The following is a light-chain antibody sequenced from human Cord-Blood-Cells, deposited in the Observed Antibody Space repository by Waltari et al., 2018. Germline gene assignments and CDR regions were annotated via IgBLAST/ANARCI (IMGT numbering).Light chain of an antibody. V-gene: IGKV2-28*01. CDR1: QSLLHSNGDNY. Sequence: DLVMTQSTLSLPVTPGETASHSCRYSQSLLHSNGDNYLDRYLHKPGQSPQLLIYLGSNRSSGVPDRCSGGCAGTDYTLKISRLESEDVGVYYYRQALQTPMYTFGQGTKLEIK. CDR2: LGS. CDR3: RQALQTPMYT. J-gene: IGKJ2*01.